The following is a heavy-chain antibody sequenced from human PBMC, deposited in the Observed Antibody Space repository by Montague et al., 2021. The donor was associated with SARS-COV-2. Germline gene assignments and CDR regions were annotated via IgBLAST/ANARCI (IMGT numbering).Heavy chain of an antibody. D-gene: IGHD2-15*01. CDR3: ARNLGSGRAFFDY. CDR2: ISSSSSYI. CDR1: GFTFSSCS. Sequence: SLRLPCAASGFTFSSCSMNWVRQAPGKGLEWVSSISSSSSYIYYADSVKGRFTISRDNAKNSLYLQMNSLRAEDTAVYYCARNLGSGRAFFDYWGQGTLVTVSS. V-gene: IGHV3-21*01. J-gene: IGHJ4*02.